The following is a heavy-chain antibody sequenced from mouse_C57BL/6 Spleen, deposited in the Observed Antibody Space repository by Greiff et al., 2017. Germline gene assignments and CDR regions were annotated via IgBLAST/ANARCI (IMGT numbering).Heavy chain of an antibody. Sequence: VQLKESGAELVRPGASVKLSCTASGFNIKDDYMHWVKQRPEQGLEWIGWIDPENGDTAYASKFQGKATITADTSSNTAYLQLSSLTSEDTAVYYCTPGGTDYWGQGTTLTVSS. V-gene: IGHV14-4*01. J-gene: IGHJ2*01. CDR2: IDPENGDT. CDR3: TPGGTDY. D-gene: IGHD4-1*01. CDR1: GFNIKDDY.